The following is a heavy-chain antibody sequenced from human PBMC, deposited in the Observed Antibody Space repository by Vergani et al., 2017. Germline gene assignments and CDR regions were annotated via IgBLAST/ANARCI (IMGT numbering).Heavy chain of an antibody. CDR1: GYTFTGYY. CDR2: INPNSGGT. V-gene: IGHV1-2*02. J-gene: IGHJ3*02. Sequence: QVQLVQSGAEVKKPGASVKVSCKASGYTFTGYYMHWVRQAPGQGLEWMGWINPNSGGTNYAQKFQGRVTMTRDTSISTAYMELSRLRSDDTAVYYCAAVVVVPAAMSAFDIWGQGTMVTVSS. CDR3: AAVVVVPAAMSAFDI. D-gene: IGHD2-2*01.